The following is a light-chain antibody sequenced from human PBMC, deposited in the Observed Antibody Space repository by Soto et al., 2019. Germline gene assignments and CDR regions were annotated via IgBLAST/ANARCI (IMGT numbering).Light chain of an antibody. J-gene: IGKJ1*01. CDR3: KPYNSYSEA. CDR2: KTS. Sequence: DIKITQPPSTLSGSVGDRVTITCQPRQTISSGLACYQQEPGKAPKLLICKTSTMKSRVPSRMRGSGPGTEFTLTISSLQPDDFATYYCKPYNSYSEAFGQGTKVDIK. V-gene: IGKV1-5*03. CDR1: QTISSG.